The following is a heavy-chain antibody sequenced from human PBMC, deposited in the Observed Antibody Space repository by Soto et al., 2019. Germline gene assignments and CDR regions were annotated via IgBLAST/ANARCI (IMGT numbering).Heavy chain of an antibody. J-gene: IGHJ4*02. CDR1: GGTFSTSG. CDR2: VVPLLGTP. Sequence: QVHLVQSGAEVKKPGSSVKVSCKASGGTFSTSGIRWVRQAPGQGLEWVGRVVPLLGTPTYAQRFQGRVTITADESTSTAYMELSSLRSEDTAVYYCAREFSSGWAGYWGQGPLVAVSS. D-gene: IGHD6-19*01. V-gene: IGHV1-69*01. CDR3: AREFSSGWAGY.